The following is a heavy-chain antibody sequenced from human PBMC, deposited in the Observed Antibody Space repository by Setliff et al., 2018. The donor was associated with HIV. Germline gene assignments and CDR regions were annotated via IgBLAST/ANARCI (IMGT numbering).Heavy chain of an antibody. CDR3: ARRTFGGGRIDP. Sequence: SSETLSLTCSVSSDSISSGSYYWSWIRLPAGKGLEWIGQIHTSGSTNYNPSLKSRLTISIDTSKNQFSLKLNSVTATDTAVYYCARRTFGGGRIDPWGQGTLVTVSS. CDR1: SDSISSGSYY. V-gene: IGHV4-61*09. D-gene: IGHD3-16*01. J-gene: IGHJ5*02. CDR2: IHTSGST.